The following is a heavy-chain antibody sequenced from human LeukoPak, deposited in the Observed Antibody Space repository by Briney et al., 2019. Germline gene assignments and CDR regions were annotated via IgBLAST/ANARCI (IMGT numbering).Heavy chain of an antibody. CDR3: ARDPRINTAVFAGSISARPRDYYTGMDV. D-gene: IGHD6-6*01. CDR1: GGTFNNYA. J-gene: IGHJ6*02. CDR2: IIHIFGTA. Sequence: GASVKVSCKASGGTFNNYAISWVRQVPGQGLEWMGRIIHIFGTANYAQKFQGRVTITADKSTSTAYMELSSLTSEDTAVYFCARDPRINTAVFAGSISARPRDYYTGMDVWGQGTTVSVSS. V-gene: IGHV1-69*06.